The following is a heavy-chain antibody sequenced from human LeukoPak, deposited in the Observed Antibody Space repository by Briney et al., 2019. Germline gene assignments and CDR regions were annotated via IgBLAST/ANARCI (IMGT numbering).Heavy chain of an antibody. V-gene: IGHV1-46*01. Sequence: ASVKVSCKAPGYTFTSYYMHWVRQAPGQGLEWMGIINPSGGSTSYAQKFQGRVTMTRDTSISTAYMELSRLRSDDTAVYYCARAHGSGSYWFDPWGQGTLVTVSS. CDR2: INPSGGST. CDR1: GYTFTSYY. J-gene: IGHJ5*02. CDR3: ARAHGSGSYWFDP. D-gene: IGHD3-10*01.